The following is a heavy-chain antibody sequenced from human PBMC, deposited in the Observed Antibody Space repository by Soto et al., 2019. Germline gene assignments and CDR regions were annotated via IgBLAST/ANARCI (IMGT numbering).Heavy chain of an antibody. V-gene: IGHV4-59*01. CDR2: ISYSGIT. CDR1: GDSINNYF. CDR3: ARARQRDTGRGLDV. J-gene: IGHJ6*02. Sequence: QVQLQESGPGLVKPSETMSLTCTISGDSINNYFWNWIRQTPGKGLEWIGYISYSGITSYNPSLQSRVTIASDTSKNHFSLKLSSVTAADTDVYYCARARQRDTGRGLDVWGQGTTVTVSS. D-gene: IGHD5-18*01.